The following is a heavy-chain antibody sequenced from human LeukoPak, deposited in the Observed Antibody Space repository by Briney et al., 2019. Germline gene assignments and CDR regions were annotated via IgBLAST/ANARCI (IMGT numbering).Heavy chain of an antibody. Sequence: SETLSLTCTVSGGSISSYYWSWIRQPPGKGLEWIGYIYYSGSTNYNPSLKSRVTISVDTSKNQFSLKLSSATAADTAVYYCARGLRDQYYYDSSGYYYFDYWGQGTLVTVSS. V-gene: IGHV4-59*01. D-gene: IGHD3-22*01. J-gene: IGHJ4*02. CDR1: GGSISSYY. CDR2: IYYSGST. CDR3: ARGLRDQYYYDSSGYYYFDY.